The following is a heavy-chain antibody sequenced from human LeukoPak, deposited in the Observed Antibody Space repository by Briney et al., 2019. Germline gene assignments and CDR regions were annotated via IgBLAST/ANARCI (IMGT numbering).Heavy chain of an antibody. CDR2: INPNSGGT. D-gene: IGHD6-13*01. CDR3: AGGGRIAAPQRAGNVVVIWFDP. J-gene: IGHJ5*02. V-gene: IGHV1-2*02. Sequence: GASVKVSCKASGYTFTGYYMHWVRQAPGQGLERMGWINPNSGGTNYAQKFQGRVTMTRDTSISTAYMELSRLRSDDTAVYYCAGGGRIAAPQRAGNVVVIWFDPWGQGTLVTVSS. CDR1: GYTFTGYY.